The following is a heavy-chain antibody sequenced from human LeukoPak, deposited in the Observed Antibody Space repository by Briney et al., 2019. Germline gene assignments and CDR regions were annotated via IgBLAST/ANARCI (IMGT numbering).Heavy chain of an antibody. V-gene: IGHV3-53*05. CDR2: IYSGGTT. J-gene: IGHJ4*02. CDR3: ARGWGGSSWPFDY. Sequence: PGGSLRLSCAASGFTVSTNYMSWVRQAPGKGLEWVSVIYSGGTTYYADSVKGRFTISRDNSKNTLYLQMNSLRLEDAAVYYCARGWGGSSWPFDYWGQGTLVTVSS. CDR1: GFTVSTNY. D-gene: IGHD6-13*01.